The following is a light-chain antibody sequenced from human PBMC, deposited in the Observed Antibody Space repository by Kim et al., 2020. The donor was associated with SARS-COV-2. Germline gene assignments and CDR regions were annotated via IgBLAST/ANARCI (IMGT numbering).Light chain of an antibody. CDR2: GKN. Sequence: ALGQTVRITCQGDSLRSYYASWYQQKPGQAPVLVIYGKNNRPSGIPDRFSGSSSGNTASLTITGAQAEDEAVYYCNSRDSSGNHAVFGGGTQLTVL. J-gene: IGLJ7*01. CDR1: SLRSYY. CDR3: NSRDSSGNHAV. V-gene: IGLV3-19*01.